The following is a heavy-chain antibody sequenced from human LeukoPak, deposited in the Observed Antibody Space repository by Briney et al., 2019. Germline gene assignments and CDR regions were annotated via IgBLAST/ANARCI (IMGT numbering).Heavy chain of an antibody. J-gene: IGHJ4*02. V-gene: IGHV4-31*03. CDR2: ISYSGST. CDR3: ARADTYSYGLFDY. D-gene: IGHD5-18*01. Sequence: SQTLSLTCTVSGVSISSGAYFWSWIRQHPGKGLEWIGYISYSGSTNYNPSLKSRVTISVDTSKNHFSLKLTSVTAADTAVYYCARADTYSYGLFDYWGQGTLVTVSS. CDR1: GVSISSGAYF.